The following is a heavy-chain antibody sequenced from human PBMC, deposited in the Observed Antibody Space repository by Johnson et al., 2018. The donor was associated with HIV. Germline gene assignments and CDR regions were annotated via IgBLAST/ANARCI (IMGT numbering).Heavy chain of an antibody. D-gene: IGHD5-18*01. J-gene: IGHJ3*02. Sequence: VESGGGVVQPGRSLRLSCAASGFTFSSYAMHWVRQAPGKGLEWVSAISGSGGSTYYADSVKGLFTISRDNSKNTLYLQMNSLRAEDTALYYCARAYSYGVFDIWGQGTMVTVSS. V-gene: IGHV3-23*04. CDR3: ARAYSYGVFDI. CDR2: ISGSGGST. CDR1: GFTFSSYA.